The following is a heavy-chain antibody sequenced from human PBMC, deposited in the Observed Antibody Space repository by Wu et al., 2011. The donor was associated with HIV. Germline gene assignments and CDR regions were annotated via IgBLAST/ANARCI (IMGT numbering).Heavy chain of an antibody. CDR2: IIPMFRTA. CDR1: GGSFSGFA. CDR3: ARGVAATLLGPITYYGMDV. Sequence: QDQLVQSGAEVKKPGSSVKVSCMASGGSFSGFAINWVRQAPGLGLEWMGSIIPMFRTADYAESFQGRVTITADESTSTVYMEMNSLTSADTAVYFCARGVAATLLGPITYYGMDVVGPTGPRS. D-gene: IGHD2-15*01. J-gene: IGHJ6*02. V-gene: IGHV1-69*15.